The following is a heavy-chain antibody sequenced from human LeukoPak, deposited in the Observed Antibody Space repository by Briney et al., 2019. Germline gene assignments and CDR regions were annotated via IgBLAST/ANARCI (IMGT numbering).Heavy chain of an antibody. CDR1: GFTFNTYS. J-gene: IGHJ5*02. CDR3: ARSVFGGFGVVVVAPWFDP. V-gene: IGHV3-48*04. CDR2: ISSGSGSV. Sequence: GGSLRLTCAASGFTFNTYSMNWVRQAPGKGLEWVSYISSGSGSVYYADSVKGRFTISRDNAKNSLYLQMNSLRAEDTAVYYCARSVFGGFGVVVVAPWFDPWGQGTLVTVSS. D-gene: IGHD2-15*01.